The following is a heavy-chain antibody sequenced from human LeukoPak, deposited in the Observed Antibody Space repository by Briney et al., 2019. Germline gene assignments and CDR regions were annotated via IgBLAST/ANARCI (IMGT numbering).Heavy chain of an antibody. CDR2: IRDSGSST. D-gene: IGHD1-26*01. CDR3: AKYGPQDSGSSHFDY. J-gene: IGHJ4*02. Sequence: RGALRLSCAASGLTFSSYAMSWVRQAPGKGLEWVSAIRDSGSSTHYADSVKGRFTTSRDNSKNTLFLQMNSLRAEDTAIYYCAKYGPQDSGSSHFDYWGQGALVTVSS. V-gene: IGHV3-23*01. CDR1: GLTFSSYA.